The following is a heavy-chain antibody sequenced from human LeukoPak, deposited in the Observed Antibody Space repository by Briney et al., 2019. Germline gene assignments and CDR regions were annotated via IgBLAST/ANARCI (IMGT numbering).Heavy chain of an antibody. Sequence: GASVKVSCKTSGYTFIGYYMHWVRQAPGQGLEWMGWTNPNTGDTNYAQKFQGRVAMTRDTSISTAYMELSRLRSDDTAVYYCARDLKPNWGYYFDYWGQGTLVTVSS. V-gene: IGHV1-2*02. CDR2: TNPNTGDT. CDR1: GYTFIGYY. D-gene: IGHD7-27*01. CDR3: ARDLKPNWGYYFDY. J-gene: IGHJ4*02.